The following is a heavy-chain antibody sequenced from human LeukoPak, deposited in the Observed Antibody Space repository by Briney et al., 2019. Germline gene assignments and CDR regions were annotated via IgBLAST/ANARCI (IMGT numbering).Heavy chain of an antibody. J-gene: IGHJ6*03. CDR2: IYSGGST. V-gene: IGHV3-53*01. Sequence: GGSLRLSCAASGFTVSSNYMSWVRQAPGKGLGWVSVIYSGGSTYYADSVKGRFTISRDNSKNTLYLQMNSLRAEDTAVYYCARGTSGYDHYYYYYMDVWGKGTTVTVSS. CDR3: ARGTSGYDHYYYYYMDV. D-gene: IGHD3-3*01. CDR1: GFTVSSNY.